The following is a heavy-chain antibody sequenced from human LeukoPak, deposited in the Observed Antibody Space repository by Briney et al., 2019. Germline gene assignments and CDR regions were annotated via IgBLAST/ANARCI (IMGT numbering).Heavy chain of an antibody. J-gene: IGHJ4*02. CDR2: ISTSSDYR. CDR3: ARDLAPMVNEVDY. Sequence: GGSLRLSCAASGFTFNSYSMNWVRQAPGRGLEWVSSISTSSDYRSYADSVKGRFTISRDNSKNTLYLQMNSLRAEDTAVYYCARDLAPMVNEVDYWGQGTLVTVSS. V-gene: IGHV3-21*01. CDR1: GFTFNSYS. D-gene: IGHD4/OR15-4a*01.